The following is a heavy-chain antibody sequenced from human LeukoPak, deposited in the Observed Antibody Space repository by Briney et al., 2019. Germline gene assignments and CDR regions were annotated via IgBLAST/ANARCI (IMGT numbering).Heavy chain of an antibody. J-gene: IGHJ4*02. CDR3: AKDPRLYDSSGYFPD. CDR2: ISFDGSHK. V-gene: IGHV3-30*18. CDR1: GFTFSNYG. D-gene: IGHD3-22*01. Sequence: GGSLRLSCAASGFTFSNYGMHWVRQAPGKGLEWVAVISFDGSHKYYADSVKGRFTISRDNSKNTLYLQMNSLRPEDTAVYYCAKDPRLYDSSGYFPDWGQGTRVTVSS.